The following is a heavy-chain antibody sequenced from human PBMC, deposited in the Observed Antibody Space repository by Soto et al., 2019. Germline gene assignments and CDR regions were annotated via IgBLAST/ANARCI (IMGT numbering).Heavy chain of an antibody. J-gene: IGHJ4*02. D-gene: IGHD4-17*01. Sequence: SGPTLVNPTQTLTLTCTFSGFSLNTSGVGVGWIRKPPGKALEWLALIYWNDDKRYSPSLKRRLTINKNTNKNQMDLTMTNMYPLDTGTYYCAHRPYGDYPIDYWGQGTLVTVSS. CDR1: GFSLNTSGVG. V-gene: IGHV2-5*01. CDR2: IYWNDDK. CDR3: AHRPYGDYPIDY.